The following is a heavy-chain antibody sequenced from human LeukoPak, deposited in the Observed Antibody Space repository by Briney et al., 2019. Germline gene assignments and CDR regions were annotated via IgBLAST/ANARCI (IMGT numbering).Heavy chain of an antibody. CDR3: ARGPNSNWSGLDF. V-gene: IGHV3-74*01. J-gene: IGHJ4*02. D-gene: IGHD6-6*01. Sequence: GGSLRLYCTASGFSFSGHRMHWPRHLPGQGLVWVSRISPTGSKASYADCVNGRFTVSRDNAKRTLYLQVNNLRAEDTAVYYCARGPNSNWSGLDFWGQGTLLTVSS. CDR2: ISPTGSKA. CDR1: GFSFSGHR.